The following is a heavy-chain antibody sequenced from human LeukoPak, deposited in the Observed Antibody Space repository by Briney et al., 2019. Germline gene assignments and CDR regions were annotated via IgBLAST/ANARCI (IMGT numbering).Heavy chain of an antibody. CDR2: INWNGAGT. CDR1: GFTFSSYS. V-gene: IGHV3-20*04. CDR3: ARVTVYYDSSGYFDY. J-gene: IGHJ4*02. Sequence: GGSLRLSCAASGFTFSSYSMNWVRQAPGKGLEWVSGINWNGAGTGYADSVKGRFTISRDKAKNSLYLQMNSLRAEDTALYYCARVTVYYDSSGYFDYWGQGTLVTVSS. D-gene: IGHD3-22*01.